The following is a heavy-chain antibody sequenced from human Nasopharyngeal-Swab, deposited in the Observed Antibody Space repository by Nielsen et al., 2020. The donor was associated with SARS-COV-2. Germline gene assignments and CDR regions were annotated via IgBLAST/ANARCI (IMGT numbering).Heavy chain of an antibody. D-gene: IGHD1-7*01. CDR2: INPSGGST. V-gene: IGHV1-46*01. CDR3: ARGPLTGTTGRSFYYFDY. Sequence: VTVSCKASGYTFTSYYMHWVRQAPGQGLEWMGIINPSGGSTSYAQKFQGRVTMTRDTSTSTVYMELSSLRSEDTAVYYCARGPLTGTTGRSFYYFDYWGQGTLVTVSS. CDR1: GYTFTSYY. J-gene: IGHJ4*02.